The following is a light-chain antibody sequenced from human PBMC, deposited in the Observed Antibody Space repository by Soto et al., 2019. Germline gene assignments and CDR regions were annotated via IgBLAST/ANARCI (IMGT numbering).Light chain of an antibody. CDR1: QTISSN. V-gene: IGKV3-15*01. CDR2: GAS. J-gene: IGKJ2*01. Sequence: EIGMTQSPATLSVSPGERATLSCRASQTISSNLAWYQQKPGQAPRLLIHGASTRAAGVPARFSGSGSGTEFTLTITSLQSEDFAVYYCQQYHNWPPQYTFGQGTQLQIK. CDR3: QQYHNWPPQYT.